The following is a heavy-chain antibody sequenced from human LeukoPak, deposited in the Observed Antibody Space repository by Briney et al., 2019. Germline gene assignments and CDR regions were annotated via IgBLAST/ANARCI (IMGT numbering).Heavy chain of an antibody. J-gene: IGHJ4*02. CDR1: GFTFISYS. D-gene: IGHD6-19*01. V-gene: IGHV3-48*01. CDR2: INSGSDSI. CDR3: ARDLGRLGYCFAY. Sequence: GGSLRLSCAASGFTFISYSMNWVRQAPGKGLEWVSYINSGSDSIYYADSVKGRFTISRDNAKNSLYLQVNSLRAEDTAVYYCARDLGRLGYCFAYWGQGTLVTVSS.